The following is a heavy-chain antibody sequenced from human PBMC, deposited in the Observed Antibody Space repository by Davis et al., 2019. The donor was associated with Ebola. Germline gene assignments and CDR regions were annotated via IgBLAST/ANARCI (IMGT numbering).Heavy chain of an antibody. CDR2: LDWDDDK. Sequence: SGPTLVKPTQTLTLTCTFSGFSLSTSGMCVSWIRQPPGKALEWLARLDWDDDKYYSTSLKSRLTISKDTSKSQVVLTMTNMDPVDTATYYCARIGSGYDSSGADYYYYYGMDVWGQGTTVTVSS. CDR1: GFSLSTSGMC. CDR3: ARIGSGYDSSGADYYYYYGMDV. V-gene: IGHV2-70*11. J-gene: IGHJ6*02. D-gene: IGHD5-12*01.